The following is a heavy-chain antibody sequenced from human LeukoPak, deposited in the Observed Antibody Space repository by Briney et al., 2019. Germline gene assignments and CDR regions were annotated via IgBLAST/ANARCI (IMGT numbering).Heavy chain of an antibody. D-gene: IGHD3-3*01. V-gene: IGHV3-30*18. Sequence: GGSLRLPCAASGFTFSSYGMHWVRQAPGKGLEWVAVISSDGSIKVYADSVKGRFTLSRDNSINTVDLQMNSLRAEDTAVYYCVKEYHSRGFGAYFDYWGQGTLVTVSS. CDR2: ISSDGSIK. CDR1: GFTFSSYG. CDR3: VKEYHSRGFGAYFDY. J-gene: IGHJ4*02.